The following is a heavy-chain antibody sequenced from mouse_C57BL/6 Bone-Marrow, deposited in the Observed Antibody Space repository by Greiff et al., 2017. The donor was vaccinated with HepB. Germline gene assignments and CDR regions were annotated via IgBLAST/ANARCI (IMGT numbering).Heavy chain of an antibody. CDR1: GFTFSDYG. D-gene: IGHD1-3*01. Sequence: EVKVEESGGGLVKPGGSLKLSCAASGFTFSDYGMHWVRQAPEKGLEWVAYISSGSSTIYYADTVKGRFTISRDNAKNTLFLQMTSLRSEDTAMYYCAREKVYFDYWGQGTTLTVSS. CDR2: ISSGSSTI. J-gene: IGHJ2*01. V-gene: IGHV5-17*01. CDR3: AREKVYFDY.